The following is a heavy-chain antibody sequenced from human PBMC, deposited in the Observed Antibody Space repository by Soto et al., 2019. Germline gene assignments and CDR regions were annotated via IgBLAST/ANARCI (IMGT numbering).Heavy chain of an antibody. V-gene: IGHV3-23*01. CDR2: ISSSGGST. CDR3: AKEVSLGSTVDLGY. J-gene: IGHJ4*02. D-gene: IGHD7-27*01. CDR1: GFTFTIFA. Sequence: GGSLRLSCAASGFTFTIFAMSWVRQSPGKGLEWVSNISSSGGSTYYADAVKGRFTISRDNSMGTLYLQMNSLRVEDTAIYYCAKEVSLGSTVDLGYWGQGTLVTVS.